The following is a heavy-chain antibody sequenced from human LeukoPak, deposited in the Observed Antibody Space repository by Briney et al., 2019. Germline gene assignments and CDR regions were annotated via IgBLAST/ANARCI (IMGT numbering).Heavy chain of an antibody. J-gene: IGHJ4*02. V-gene: IGHV3-30*18. CDR3: TKAPIVSCSGAFCYPFDS. Sequence: GGSLRLSCEASGFTFSSYGMHWVRQAPGKGLEWVAVISYDGSNKYYADSVKGRFTISRDNSKNTLFLQMNSLRAEDTAIYYCTKAPIVSCSGAFCYPFDSWGQGTLVTVSS. CDR1: GFTFSSYG. CDR2: ISYDGSNK. D-gene: IGHD2-15*01.